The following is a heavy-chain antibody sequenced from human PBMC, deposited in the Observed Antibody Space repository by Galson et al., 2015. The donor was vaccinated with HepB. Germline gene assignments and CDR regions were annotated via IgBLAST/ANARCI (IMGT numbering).Heavy chain of an antibody. D-gene: IGHD6-13*01. V-gene: IGHV3-48*04. CDR2: ISSGSSMI. Sequence: SLRLSCAASRFSFSSYSMNWVRQAPGRGLEWISYISSGSSMIYYADSVKGRFTISRDNAKNSLYLQMNSLRAEDTAVYYCASLAAAGYRSRVPIFWGQGTLVTVSS. CDR1: RFSFSSYS. CDR3: ASLAAAGYRSRVPIF. J-gene: IGHJ4*02.